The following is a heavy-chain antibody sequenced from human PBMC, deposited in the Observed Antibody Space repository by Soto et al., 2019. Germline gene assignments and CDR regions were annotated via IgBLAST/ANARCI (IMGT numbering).Heavy chain of an antibody. Sequence: EVELVESGGGLVKPGGSLTLSCAASGFSFKNAWMNWVRQAPGKGLEWVARIKNKNDGGTTDYAAFVKGRFTISRDASENTLYLHMNGLKTEDTGVYFCTGLWFGEIYNYWGQGSLVTVSS. CDR2: IKNKNDGGTT. CDR3: TGLWFGEIYNY. D-gene: IGHD3-10*01. J-gene: IGHJ4*01. CDR1: GFSFKNAW. V-gene: IGHV3-15*07.